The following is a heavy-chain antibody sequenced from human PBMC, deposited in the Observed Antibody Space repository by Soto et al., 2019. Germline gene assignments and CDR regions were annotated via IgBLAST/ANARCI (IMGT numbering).Heavy chain of an antibody. CDR2: IEGSGATT. CDR3: AKNSGWFNT. V-gene: IGHV3-23*01. J-gene: IGHJ5*02. Sequence: GGSLRLSCAASGFIFSTTDMSWVRQAPGKGLEWVSTIEGSGATTYYADSVKGRFTISRDNSKNTVYLHMDSLTADGTAVYYCAKNSGWFNTWGQGTLVTVSS. CDR1: GFIFSTTD. D-gene: IGHD3-10*01.